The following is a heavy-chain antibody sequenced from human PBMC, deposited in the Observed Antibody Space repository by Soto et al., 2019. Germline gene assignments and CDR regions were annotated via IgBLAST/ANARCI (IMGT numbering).Heavy chain of an antibody. CDR2: IKSKGHGGTT. CDR3: TTDSYTSVIVVRFDY. CDR1: GFAFSNAW. V-gene: IGHV3-15*07. J-gene: IGHJ4*01. Sequence: EVQLVESGGGLVKPGGSLRLSCAASGFAFSNAWINWVRQAPGKGLEWVGGIKSKGHGGTTDFAAPVRGRFAISRDDSRNLVYMQMNSLNTEDTAVYYCTTDSYTSVIVVRFDYWGHGTLVTVSS. D-gene: IGHD3-22*01.